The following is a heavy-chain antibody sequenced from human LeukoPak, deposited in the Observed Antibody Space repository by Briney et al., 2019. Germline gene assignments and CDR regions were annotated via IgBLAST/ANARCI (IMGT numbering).Heavy chain of an antibody. J-gene: IGHJ4*02. CDR1: GGSISSSSYF. CDR3: ARVTGYMIEDYFDY. Sequence: PSETLSLTCSVSGGSISSSSYFWGWIRQPPEKGLEWIGSIYYSGSTYYNPSLKSRVTISVDTSKNQFSLKLSSVTAADTAVYYCARVTGYMIEDYFDYWGQGTLVTVSS. D-gene: IGHD3-22*01. CDR2: IYYSGST. V-gene: IGHV4-39*07.